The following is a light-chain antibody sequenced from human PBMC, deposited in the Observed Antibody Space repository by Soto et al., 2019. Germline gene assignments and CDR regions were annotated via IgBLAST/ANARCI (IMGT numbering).Light chain of an antibody. Sequence: EIVLTQSPGTLSLSPGERATLSCRASQRIITNSLAWYQQKPGQAHRLLMYGAYNRATGTQDRFSGSGSATEFTLTISSLQSEDFAVYYCQQYSQWPLTFGGGTKVDIK. CDR2: GAY. CDR1: QRIITNS. CDR3: QQYSQWPLT. V-gene: IGKV3-20*01. J-gene: IGKJ4*01.